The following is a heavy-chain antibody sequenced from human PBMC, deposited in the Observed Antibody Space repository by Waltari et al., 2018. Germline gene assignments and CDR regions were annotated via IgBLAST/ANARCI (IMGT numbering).Heavy chain of an antibody. V-gene: IGHV3-33*01. Sequence: QVQLVESGGGVVQPGRSLRLSCAAFGFSFSTYGMHWVRQAPGKGLEWVAVIWYGGTNEYYADSVKGRFTISRDNSKNTLYLQMNSLRAEDTAVYYCVRGRGSSDYWGQGTLVTVSS. D-gene: IGHD3-10*01. CDR1: GFSFSTYG. CDR3: VRGRGSSDY. J-gene: IGHJ4*02. CDR2: IWYGGTNE.